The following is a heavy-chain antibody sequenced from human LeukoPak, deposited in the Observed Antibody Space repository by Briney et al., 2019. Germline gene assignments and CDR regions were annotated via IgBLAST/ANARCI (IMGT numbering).Heavy chain of an antibody. Sequence: ASVKVSCKASGYTFTGYYMHWVRQASGQGLEWMGIINPSGGSTSYAQKFQGRVTMTRDMSTSTVYMELSSLRSEDTAVYYCARDPYYYDSSGYSLYWYFDLWGRGTLVTVSS. CDR1: GYTFTGYY. D-gene: IGHD3-22*01. CDR2: INPSGGST. J-gene: IGHJ2*01. CDR3: ARDPYYYDSSGYSLYWYFDL. V-gene: IGHV1-46*01.